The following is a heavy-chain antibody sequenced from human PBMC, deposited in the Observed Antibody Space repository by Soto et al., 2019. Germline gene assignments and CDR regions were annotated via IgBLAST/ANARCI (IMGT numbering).Heavy chain of an antibody. J-gene: IGHJ3*02. CDR1: GGSISSYY. CDR2: IYYSGST. V-gene: IGHV4-59*01. Sequence: QVQLQESGPGLVKPAETLSLTCSVSGGSISSYYWSWIRQTPGKGLEWIGHIYYSGSTNYNPSLKSRVSISVDTSKNQFSLKLSSVTAADTALYYCARDNEEWLGHAFDIWGQGTMVNVSS. D-gene: IGHD6-19*01. CDR3: ARDNEEWLGHAFDI.